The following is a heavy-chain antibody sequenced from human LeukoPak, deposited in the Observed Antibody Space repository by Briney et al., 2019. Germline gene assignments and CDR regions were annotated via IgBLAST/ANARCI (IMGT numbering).Heavy chain of an antibody. CDR1: GYTFTSYG. Sequence: GASVKVSCKASGYTFTSYGISWVRQAPGQGLEWMGWISAYNGNTNYAQKLQGRVTMTTDTSTSTAYMELRSLRSDDTAVYYCARDQQQQPSVGFDYWGQGTLVTVSS. CDR2: ISAYNGNT. D-gene: IGHD6-13*01. CDR3: ARDQQQQPSVGFDY. J-gene: IGHJ4*02. V-gene: IGHV1-18*01.